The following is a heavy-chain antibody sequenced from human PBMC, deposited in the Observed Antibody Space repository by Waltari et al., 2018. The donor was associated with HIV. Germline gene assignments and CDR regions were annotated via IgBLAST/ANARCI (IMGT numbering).Heavy chain of an antibody. V-gene: IGHV3-30-3*02. CDR3: AKSGGSREGWFDP. CDR1: GFTFSSYA. J-gene: IGHJ5*02. D-gene: IGHD2-15*01. CDR2: ISYDGSNK. Sequence: QVQLVESGGGVVQPGRSLRLSCAASGFTFSSYAMHWVRQAPGKGLEWVAVISYDGSNKYYADSVKGRFTIARDNSKNTLYLQMNSLRAEDTAVYYCAKSGGSREGWFDPWGQGTLVTVSS.